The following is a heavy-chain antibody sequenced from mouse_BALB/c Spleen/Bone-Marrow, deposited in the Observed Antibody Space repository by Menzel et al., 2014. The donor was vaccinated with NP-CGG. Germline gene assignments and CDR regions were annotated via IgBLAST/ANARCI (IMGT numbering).Heavy chain of an antibody. CDR3: ARYYYGSSLFAY. CDR1: GFNIKDTY. J-gene: IGHJ3*01. CDR2: IDPANGNT. V-gene: IGHV14-3*02. D-gene: IGHD1-1*01. Sequence: EVKLMESGAELVKPGASVKLSCTASGFNIKDTYMYWVKQRPEQGLEWIGRIDPANGNTKYDPKFQDKATITADTSSNTAYLQLSSLTSEDTAVYYCARYYYGSSLFAYWGQGTLFTVSA.